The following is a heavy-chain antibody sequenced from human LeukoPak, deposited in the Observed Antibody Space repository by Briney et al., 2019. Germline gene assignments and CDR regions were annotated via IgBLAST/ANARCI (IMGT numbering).Heavy chain of an antibody. D-gene: IGHD1-26*01. CDR1: GGTFSSYA. CDR3: ASPYSGSDLTYYYYGMDV. Sequence: ASVKVSCKASGGTFSSYAISWVRQAPGQGLEWMGGIIPISGTANYAQKFQGRVTITADESTSTAYMELSSLRSEDTAVYYCASPYSGSDLTYYYYGMDVWGQGTTVTVSS. CDR2: IIPISGTA. J-gene: IGHJ6*02. V-gene: IGHV1-69*13.